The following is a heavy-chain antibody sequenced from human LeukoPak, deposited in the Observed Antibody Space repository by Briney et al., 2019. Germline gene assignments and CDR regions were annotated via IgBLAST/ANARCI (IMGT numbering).Heavy chain of an antibody. D-gene: IGHD1-14*01. CDR2: IWFDGKNE. CDR3: ARGANHPFDP. J-gene: IGHJ5*01. V-gene: IGHV3-33*01. Sequence: PGGSLRLSCAASGFTFRSYGMHWVRQAPGKGLEWVADIWFDGKNEHFADSVKGRSTISRDNSKNTIYLQINNVRAEDTAVYYCARGANHPFDPWGQGTLVTVSS. CDR1: GFTFRSYG.